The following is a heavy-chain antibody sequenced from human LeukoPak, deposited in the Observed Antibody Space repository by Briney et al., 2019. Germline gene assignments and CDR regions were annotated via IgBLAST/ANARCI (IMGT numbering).Heavy chain of an antibody. Sequence: PGGSLRLSCAASGFTFSSYSMNWVRQAPGKGLEWVSSISSSSSYIYYADSVKGRFTISRDNAKNSLYLQMNSLRAEDTAVYYCVRVVVVPAAIPWGLDYWGQGTLVTVYS. J-gene: IGHJ4*02. CDR3: VRVVVVPAAIPWGLDY. V-gene: IGHV3-21*01. CDR2: ISSSSSYI. CDR1: GFTFSSYS. D-gene: IGHD2-2*01.